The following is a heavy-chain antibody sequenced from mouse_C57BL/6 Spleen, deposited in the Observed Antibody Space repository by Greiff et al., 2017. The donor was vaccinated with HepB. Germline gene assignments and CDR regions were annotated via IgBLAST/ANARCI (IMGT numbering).Heavy chain of an antibody. V-gene: IGHV1-15*01. CDR2: IDPETGGT. Sequence: QVQLKESGAELVRPGASVTLSCKASGYTFTDYEMHWVKQTPVHGLEWIGAIDPETGGTAYNQKFKGKAILTADKSSSTAYMELRSLTSEDSAVYYCTREGHSSGLAWFAYWGQGTLVTVSA. D-gene: IGHD3-2*02. CDR1: GYTFTDYE. J-gene: IGHJ3*01. CDR3: TREGHSSGLAWFAY.